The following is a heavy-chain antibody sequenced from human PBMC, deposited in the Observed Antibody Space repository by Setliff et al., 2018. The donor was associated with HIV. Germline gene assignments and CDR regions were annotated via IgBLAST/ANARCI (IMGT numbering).Heavy chain of an antibody. CDR2: ISGSSSCI. CDR3: ARGPLSSSWYNWFDP. J-gene: IGHJ5*02. D-gene: IGHD6-13*01. V-gene: IGHV3-21*01. Sequence: APXNGLECVTGISGSSSCIYXXESGXGRFTISXXNAKNSLYRQMNSLRAQDTAVYYCARGPLSSSWYNWFDPWGQGTLVTVSS.